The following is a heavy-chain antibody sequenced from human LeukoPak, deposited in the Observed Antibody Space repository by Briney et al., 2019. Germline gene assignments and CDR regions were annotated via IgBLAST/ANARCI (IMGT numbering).Heavy chain of an antibody. J-gene: IGHJ5*02. CDR1: GYTFTSYY. CDR3: AREGIADTVGWFDP. Sequence: GASVKVSCKASGYTFTSYYMHWVRQAPGQGLEWMGIINPSGGSTSYAQKFQGRVTMTRNSSISTAYLELSSLRSEDSAVYYCAREGIADTVGWFDPWGQGTLVTVSS. V-gene: IGHV1-46*01. CDR2: INPSGGST. D-gene: IGHD6-13*01.